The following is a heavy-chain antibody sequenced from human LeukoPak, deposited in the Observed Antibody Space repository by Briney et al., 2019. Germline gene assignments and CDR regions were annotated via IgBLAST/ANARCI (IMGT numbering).Heavy chain of an antibody. J-gene: IGHJ4*02. Sequence: ASVKVSCKASGYTFTSYAMHWVRQAPAQGLEWMGWINAGNGNTKYSQKFQGRVTITRDTSASTAYMEVSSLRSEDTAVYYCARHGSGSELDYWGQGTLVTVSS. CDR2: INAGNGNT. CDR3: ARHGSGSELDY. V-gene: IGHV1-3*01. CDR1: GYTFTSYA. D-gene: IGHD3-10*01.